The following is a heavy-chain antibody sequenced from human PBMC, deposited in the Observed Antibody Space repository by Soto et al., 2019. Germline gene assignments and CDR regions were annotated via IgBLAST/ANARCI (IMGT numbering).Heavy chain of an antibody. J-gene: IGHJ6*02. Sequence: QLLLQGSGPGLVKPSETLSLTCTVSGGSISSSSYYWGWIRQPPGKGLEWIGSIRYSGSTYYNPSLKSRVPISVDTSKNQFSLKLSSVTATETAVYYCARHRPENDYGDSNYYYGLDVWGQGTTVTVSS. V-gene: IGHV4-39*01. CDR2: IRYSGST. CDR1: GGSISSSSYY. CDR3: ARHRPENDYGDSNYYYGLDV. D-gene: IGHD4-17*01.